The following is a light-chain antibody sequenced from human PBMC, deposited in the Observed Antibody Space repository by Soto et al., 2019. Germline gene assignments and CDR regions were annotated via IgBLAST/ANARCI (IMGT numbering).Light chain of an antibody. J-gene: IGLJ1*01. V-gene: IGLV2-23*02. CDR1: SSDVGNYKY. CDR3: CSYAGGGTSRV. Sequence: QSVLTQPASVSGSPGQSITISCTGTSSDVGNYKYVSWYQQHPGKAPKLMIYEVSNRPSGVSNRFSGSKSGNTASLTISGLQAEDETDYYCCSYAGGGTSRVFGTGTKVTVL. CDR2: EVS.